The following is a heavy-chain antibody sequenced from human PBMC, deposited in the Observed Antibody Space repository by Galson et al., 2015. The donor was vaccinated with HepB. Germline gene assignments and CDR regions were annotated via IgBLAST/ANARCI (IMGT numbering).Heavy chain of an antibody. V-gene: IGHV1-3*01. CDR2: INAGNGNT. D-gene: IGHD6-13*01. Sequence: SVKVSCKASGYTFTNYAMHWVRQAPGQRLEWMGWINAGNGNTKYSQKFQGRVTITRDTSASTAYMELSSLRSKDTAVYYCASRGRSAAAGMGYWGQGTLVTVSS. CDR3: ASRGRSAAAGMGY. CDR1: GYTFTNYA. J-gene: IGHJ4*02.